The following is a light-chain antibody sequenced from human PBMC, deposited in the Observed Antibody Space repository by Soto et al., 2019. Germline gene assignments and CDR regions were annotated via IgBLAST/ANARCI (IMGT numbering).Light chain of an antibody. CDR2: LYSDGSH. CDR1: SGHSSYA. J-gene: IGLJ3*02. CDR3: QTWGTGIRV. Sequence: QPVLTQSPSASASLGASVKLTCTLSSGHSSYAVAWHQQQPEKGPRYLMKLYSDGSHRKGDGIPDRFSGSSSGAERYLTISSLQSEDEADYYCQTWGTGIRVFGGGTKVTVL. V-gene: IGLV4-69*01.